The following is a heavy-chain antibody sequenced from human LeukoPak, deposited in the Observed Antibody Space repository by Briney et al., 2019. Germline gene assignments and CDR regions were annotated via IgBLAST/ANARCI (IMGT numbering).Heavy chain of an antibody. J-gene: IGHJ3*02. CDR3: ARDFHRRYYDSSGYNAFDI. V-gene: IGHV3-48*03. D-gene: IGHD3-22*01. Sequence: GGSLRLSCAASGFTFSTYEMNWVRQAPGKGLEWISYISSSGNTMYYADSVKGRFTISRDNAKNSLYLQMNSLRAEDTAVYYCARDFHRRYYDSSGYNAFDIWGQGTMVTVSS. CDR1: GFTFSTYE. CDR2: ISSSGNTM.